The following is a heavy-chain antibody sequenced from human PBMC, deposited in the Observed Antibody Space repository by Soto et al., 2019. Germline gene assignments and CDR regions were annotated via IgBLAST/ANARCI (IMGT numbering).Heavy chain of an antibody. CDR3: PRAPYCGVGELLSLNWFDP. V-gene: IGHV1-2*02. CDR2: INPNSGGT. J-gene: IGHJ5*02. D-gene: IGHD3-10*01. CDR1: GYTFTGYY. Sequence: ASLKVSCKASGYTFTGYYMHWERQAPGQRLEWMGWINPNSGGTNYAQKFQGRVTMTRDTSISTGYMELSRLRSEDTTVYYRPRAPYCGVGELLSLNWFDPWGQGTLVTVCS.